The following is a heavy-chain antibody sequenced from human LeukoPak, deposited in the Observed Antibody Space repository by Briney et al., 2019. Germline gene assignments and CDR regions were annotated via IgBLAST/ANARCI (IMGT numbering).Heavy chain of an antibody. J-gene: IGHJ4*02. V-gene: IGHV3-64*01. CDR2: ISSNGGST. CDR1: RFTFNKYA. CDR3: ARGWSSGWSLGLFDY. Sequence: PGGSLRLSCAASRFTFNKYAMYWVRQAPGKGLEYVSAISSNGGSTYYANSVKGRFTISRDNSKNTLYLQMGSLRAEDMAVYYCARGWSSGWSLGLFDYWGQGTLVTVSS. D-gene: IGHD6-19*01.